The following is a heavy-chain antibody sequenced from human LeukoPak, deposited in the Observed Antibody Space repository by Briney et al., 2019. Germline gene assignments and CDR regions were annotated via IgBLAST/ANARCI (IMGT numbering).Heavy chain of an antibody. CDR1: GFTFSSYW. V-gene: IGHV3-74*01. Sequence: GGSLRLSCAASGFTFSSYWMHWVRQAPGKGLVWVSRINSDVTSTSYADSVKGRLTISRDNAKNTLYLQMNSLRVEDTAVYYRARGLAGVPLDHWGQGTPVTVSS. D-gene: IGHD3-10*01. J-gene: IGHJ4*02. CDR2: INSDVTST. CDR3: ARGLAGVPLDH.